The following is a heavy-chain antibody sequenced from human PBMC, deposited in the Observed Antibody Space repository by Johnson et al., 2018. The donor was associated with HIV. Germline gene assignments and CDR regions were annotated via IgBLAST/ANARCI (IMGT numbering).Heavy chain of an antibody. CDR1: GFTFSQYA. Sequence: MQLVESGGGLVQPGESLRLSCVASGFTFSQYAMHWDRQAPGKGLEYVSAISTTGVSTYYADSVRGRFTISRDNSKNTLYLQMNGLRAEDTAVYYCARDLTYYYDSSTYVRAFDIWGQGTMVTVSS. J-gene: IGHJ3*02. D-gene: IGHD3-22*01. CDR2: ISTTGVST. CDR3: ARDLTYYYDSSTYVRAFDI. V-gene: IGHV3-64*07.